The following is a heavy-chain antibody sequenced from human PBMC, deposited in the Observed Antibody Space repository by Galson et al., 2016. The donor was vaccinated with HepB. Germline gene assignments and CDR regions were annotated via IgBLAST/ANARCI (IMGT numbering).Heavy chain of an antibody. Sequence: SLRLSCAASGLSISSYALHRVRQAPGKGLEYVSSISTNGRSSFYTDSVKGRFTISRDNSENTLYLQMSSLRAEDTAVYYCVKDRHYYDSTGYLGTFDIWGQGTLVTVSS. D-gene: IGHD3-22*01. V-gene: IGHV3-64D*08. CDR2: ISTNGRSS. CDR3: VKDRHYYDSTGYLGTFDI. J-gene: IGHJ3*02. CDR1: GLSISSYA.